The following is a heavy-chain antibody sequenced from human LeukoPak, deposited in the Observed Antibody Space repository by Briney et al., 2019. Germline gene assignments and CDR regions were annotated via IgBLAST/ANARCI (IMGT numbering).Heavy chain of an antibody. Sequence: GGSLRLSCAASGFTFSSYWMSWVRQAPGKGLEWVANIKQDGSEKYYVDSVKGRFTISRDNAKNSLYLQMNSLRAEDTAVYYCATGSPSHTRGEDFDYWGQGTLVTVSS. CDR1: GFTFSSYW. D-gene: IGHD3-10*01. CDR3: ATGSPSHTRGEDFDY. V-gene: IGHV3-7*01. CDR2: IKQDGSEK. J-gene: IGHJ4*02.